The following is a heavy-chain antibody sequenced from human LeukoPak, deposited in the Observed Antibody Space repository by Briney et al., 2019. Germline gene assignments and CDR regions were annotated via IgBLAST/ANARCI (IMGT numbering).Heavy chain of an antibody. V-gene: IGHV1-2*02. D-gene: IGHD3-10*01. CDR2: INPNSGGT. Sequence: ASVKVSCKASGYTFTGYYMHWVRQAPGQGVEWMGWINPNSGGTNYAQKFQGRVTMTRDTSISTAYMELSRLRSDDTAVYYCARKDYYGSGSPFARTDYWGQGTLVTVSS. CDR1: GYTFTGYY. J-gene: IGHJ4*02. CDR3: ARKDYYGSGSPFARTDY.